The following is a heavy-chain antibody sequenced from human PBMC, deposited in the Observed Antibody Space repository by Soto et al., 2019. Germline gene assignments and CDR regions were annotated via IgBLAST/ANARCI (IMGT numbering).Heavy chain of an antibody. CDR2: ISYDGSNK. J-gene: IGHJ4*02. Sequence: GGSLRLSCAASGFTFSSYGMHWVRQAPGKGLEWAAVISYDGSNKYYADSVKGRFTISRDNSKNTLYLQMNSLRAEDTAVYYCAKDEYSSGWYYFDYWGQGTLVTVSS. CDR1: GFTFSSYG. V-gene: IGHV3-30*18. CDR3: AKDEYSSGWYYFDY. D-gene: IGHD6-19*01.